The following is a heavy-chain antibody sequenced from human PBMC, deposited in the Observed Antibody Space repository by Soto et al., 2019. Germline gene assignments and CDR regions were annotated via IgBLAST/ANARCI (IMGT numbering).Heavy chain of an antibody. D-gene: IGHD4-17*01. CDR2: IHYVGSP. Sequence: QLQLQESGPGLVKPSETLSLTCTVSGGYISSSSYYWGWIRQPPGKGLQWIGNIHYVGSPYYNPSLKSRVTISVDTSKTRFSLRLSSVTAADSAVYYCARLGLPSYGRAAYWGQGTLVTVSS. J-gene: IGHJ1*01. CDR1: GGYISSSSYY. CDR3: ARLGLPSYGRAAY. V-gene: IGHV4-39*01.